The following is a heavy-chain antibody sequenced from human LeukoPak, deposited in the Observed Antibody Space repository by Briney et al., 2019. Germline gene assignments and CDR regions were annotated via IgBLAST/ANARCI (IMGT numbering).Heavy chain of an antibody. CDR1: GYTFTTNA. V-gene: IGHV7-4-1*02. D-gene: IGHD2-2*01. J-gene: IGHJ3*02. CDR2: INTNTGNP. Sequence: ASVKVSCKASGYTFTTNAINWVRQVPGQGLEWMGWINTNTGNPTYAQGFTGRFVFSLDTSVNTAYLQISSLKAEDTAVYYCAREGVPAAHAFDIWGQGTMVTVSS. CDR3: AREGVPAAHAFDI.